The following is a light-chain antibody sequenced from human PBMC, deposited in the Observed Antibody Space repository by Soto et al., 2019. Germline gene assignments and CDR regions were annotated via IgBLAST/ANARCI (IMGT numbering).Light chain of an antibody. CDR3: QQSYSTQWT. J-gene: IGKJ1*01. V-gene: IGKV1-39*01. Sequence: DIQMTQSPSSLSASVRDRVTITCRASPNTRGYLNWYQQKPGKAPKLLIYAASSLQSGIPSRFSGSGSETDFTLTISSLQPEDVATYYGQQSYSTQWTLGQGTKVYIK. CDR1: PNTRGY. CDR2: AAS.